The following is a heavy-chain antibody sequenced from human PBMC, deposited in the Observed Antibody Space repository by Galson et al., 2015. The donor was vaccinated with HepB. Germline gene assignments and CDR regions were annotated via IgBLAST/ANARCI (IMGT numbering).Heavy chain of an antibody. CDR1: GGSISSGGYY. CDR2: IYYSGST. CDR3: ARALGGGTWFDP. Sequence: PLSLTCTVSGGSISSGGYYWSWIRQHPVKGLEWIGYIYYSGSTYYNPSLKSRVTISVDTSKNQFSLKLSSVTAADTAVYYCARALGGGTWFDPWGQGTPVTVSS. V-gene: IGHV4-31*03. D-gene: IGHD1-1*01. J-gene: IGHJ5*02.